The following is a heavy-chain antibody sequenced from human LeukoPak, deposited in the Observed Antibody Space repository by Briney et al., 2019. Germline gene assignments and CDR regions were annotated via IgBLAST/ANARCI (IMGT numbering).Heavy chain of an antibody. Sequence: GASVKVSCKASGYTFTSYGITWVRQAPGQGLVWMGWISAYNGATNYAQKLQGRVTMTTDTSTNTAYMELRSLRSDDTAVYHCARGSIASGSYYDYWAQGTLVIVSS. CDR2: ISAYNGAT. J-gene: IGHJ4*02. D-gene: IGHD1-26*01. CDR1: GYTFTSYG. V-gene: IGHV1-18*01. CDR3: ARGSIASGSYYDY.